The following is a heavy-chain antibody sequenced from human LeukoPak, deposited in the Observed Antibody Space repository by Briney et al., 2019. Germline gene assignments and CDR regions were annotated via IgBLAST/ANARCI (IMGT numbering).Heavy chain of an antibody. J-gene: IGHJ3*02. V-gene: IGHV3-11*04. CDR1: GFTFSDYY. CDR3: ASIYCGGDCYPGNDAFDI. D-gene: IGHD2-21*02. CDR2: ISGSGNII. Sequence: GGSLRLSCAASGFTFSDYYMSWIRQAPGKGLEWVAYISGSGNIIYYTESLKGRFTISRDNAKNSLFLQMNSLRAEDTAVYYCASIYCGGDCYPGNDAFDIWGQGTMVTVSS.